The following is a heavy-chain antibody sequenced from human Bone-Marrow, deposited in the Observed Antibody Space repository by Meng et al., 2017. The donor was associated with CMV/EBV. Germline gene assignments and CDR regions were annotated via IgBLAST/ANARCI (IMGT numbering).Heavy chain of an antibody. CDR2: ISTSGNYI. D-gene: IGHD3-10*01. CDR3: AREALNFYGSGSYYHDY. J-gene: IGHJ4*02. V-gene: IGHV3-21*01. CDR1: GFTVNNRY. Sequence: GGSLRLSCAGSGFTVNNRYMTWVRQSPGKGLEWVSSISTSGNYIYYADSVKGRFTISRDNAKNSLYLQMNSLRAEDTALYYCAREALNFYGSGSYYHDYWGRGTLVTVSS.